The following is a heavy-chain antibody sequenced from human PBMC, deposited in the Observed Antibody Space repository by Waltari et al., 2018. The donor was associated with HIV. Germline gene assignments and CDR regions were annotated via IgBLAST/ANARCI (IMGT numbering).Heavy chain of an antibody. CDR3: AGRMSIIGVAGGDDDFEI. Sequence: EVQLVESGGGVVQPGRSLRLSCVGSGFSFDDYDMYWVRQVPGKGLEVVDRIRGIRRQIAYGESVKGRFTKSRDNTKKSLVLQRDSLRTEDTAFYHCAGRMSIIGVAGGDDDFEIWGQGTKVTVSS. D-gene: IGHD2-8*01. CDR2: IRGIRRQI. J-gene: IGHJ3*02. CDR1: GFSFDDYD. V-gene: IGHV3-9*01.